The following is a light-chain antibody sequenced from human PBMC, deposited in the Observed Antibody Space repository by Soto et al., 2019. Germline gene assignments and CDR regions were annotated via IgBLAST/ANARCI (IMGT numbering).Light chain of an antibody. CDR1: SSDVGSYNL. CDR2: EGN. J-gene: IGLJ2*01. CDR3: SSSATSSTFVV. Sequence: QSALTQPASVSGSPGQSITISCTGTSSDVGSYNLVSWYQHHPGKAPKLMIFEGNKRPLGVSNRFSGSKSGNTASLTISGLQAEDEADYCSSSATSSTFVVFGGGTKLTVL. V-gene: IGLV2-23*03.